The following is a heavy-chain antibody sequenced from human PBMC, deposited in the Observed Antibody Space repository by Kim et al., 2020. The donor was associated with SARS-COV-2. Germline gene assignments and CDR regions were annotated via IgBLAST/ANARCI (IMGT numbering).Heavy chain of an antibody. CDR2: IYYSGST. Sequence: SETLSLTCTVSGGSISTSSYYWGWIRQPPGKGLAWIGSIYYSGSTYYNPSLKSRVTISVDTSKNQFSLKLSSVTAADTAVYYCATDRVLGDQGAFDIWGQGTMVTVSS. V-gene: IGHV4-39*01. CDR3: ATDRVLGDQGAFDI. D-gene: IGHD2-21*02. CDR1: GGSISTSSYY. J-gene: IGHJ3*02.